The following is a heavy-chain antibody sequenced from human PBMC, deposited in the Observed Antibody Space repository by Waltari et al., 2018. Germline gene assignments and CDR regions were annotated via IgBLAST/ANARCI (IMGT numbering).Heavy chain of an antibody. CDR2: ISWNSGGI. Sequence: EVQLVESGGGLVQPGGSLRLSCAASGFTFSSYAMSWVRQAPGKGLEWVSGISWNSGGIGYADSVKGRFTISRDNAKNSLYLQMNSLRAEDTALYYCAKYYEGAFDIWGQGTMVTVSS. CDR1: GFTFSSYA. V-gene: IGHV3-9*01. J-gene: IGHJ3*02. CDR3: AKYYEGAFDI. D-gene: IGHD1-26*01.